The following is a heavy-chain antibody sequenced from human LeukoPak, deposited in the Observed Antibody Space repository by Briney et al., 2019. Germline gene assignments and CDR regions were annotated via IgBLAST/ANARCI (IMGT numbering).Heavy chain of an antibody. Sequence: ASVKVSCKASGYTFTSYDINWVRQATGQGLEWMGWMNPNSGNTGYAQKFQGRVTMTRNTSISTAYMELSSLRSEDTAVYYCAGDYYGSGSYYDWGQGTLVTVSS. V-gene: IGHV1-8*01. CDR2: MNPNSGNT. CDR1: GYTFTSYD. D-gene: IGHD3-10*01. J-gene: IGHJ4*02. CDR3: AGDYYGSGSYYD.